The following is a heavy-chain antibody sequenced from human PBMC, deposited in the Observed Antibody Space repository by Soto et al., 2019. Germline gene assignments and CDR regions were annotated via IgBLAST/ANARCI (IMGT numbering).Heavy chain of an antibody. Sequence: GASVKVSCKASGYTFTSYGISWVRQAPGQGLEWMGWISAYNGNTNYAQKLQGRVTMTTDTSTSTAYMELRSLRSDDTAVYYCAGYGEGIYYDSSGYYSYWGQGTLVTVSS. CDR2: ISAYNGNT. D-gene: IGHD3-22*01. V-gene: IGHV1-18*01. J-gene: IGHJ4*02. CDR1: GYTFTSYG. CDR3: AGYGEGIYYDSSGYYSY.